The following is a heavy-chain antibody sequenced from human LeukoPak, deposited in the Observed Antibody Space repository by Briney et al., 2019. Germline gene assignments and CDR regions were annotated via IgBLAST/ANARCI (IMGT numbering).Heavy chain of an antibody. V-gene: IGHV1-2*02. J-gene: IGHJ6*03. Sequence: ASVKVSCKASGYTFTGYYMHWVRQAPGQGLEWMGWINPNSGGTNYAQKFQGRVTMTRDTSISTAYMELSRLRSDDTAVYYCARDGVATLQLRYYYYYMDVWGKGTTVTISS. CDR2: INPNSGGT. D-gene: IGHD5-12*01. CDR1: GYTFTGYY. CDR3: ARDGVATLQLRYYYYYMDV.